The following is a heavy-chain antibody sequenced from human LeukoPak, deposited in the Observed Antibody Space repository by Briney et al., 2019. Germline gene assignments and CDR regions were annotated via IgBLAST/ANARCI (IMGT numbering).Heavy chain of an antibody. CDR3: AARSIAASGRPYDY. J-gene: IGHJ4*02. CDR1: GGSFSGYY. V-gene: IGHV4-34*01. D-gene: IGHD6-13*01. CDR2: ITPGGST. Sequence: SAETLSLTCGVYGGSFSGYYWNWIRQPPGKGLEGCGEITPGGSTNYNPSPKRRLTISVDTSKNQFSLKLSSVTAADTAVNHCAARSIAASGRPYDYWGQGTLVTVSS.